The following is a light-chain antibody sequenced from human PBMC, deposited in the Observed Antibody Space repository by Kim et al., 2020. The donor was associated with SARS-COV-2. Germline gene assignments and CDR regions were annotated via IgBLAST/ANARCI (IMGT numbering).Light chain of an antibody. J-gene: IGKJ2*01. CDR2: GAS. CDR3: QQYASSPYT. CDR1: QSLSSNS. Sequence: PGERATLSCRASQSLSSNSLAWYQQKPGQAPMLLVYGASRRATGIPDRFSGSGSGTDFTLTISRLEPEDFAVYSCQQYASSPYTFGQGTKLE. V-gene: IGKV3-20*01.